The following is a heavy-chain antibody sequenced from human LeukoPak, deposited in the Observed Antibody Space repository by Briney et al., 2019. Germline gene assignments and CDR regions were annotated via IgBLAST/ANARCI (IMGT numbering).Heavy chain of an antibody. CDR2: INTNTGNP. J-gene: IGHJ6*03. D-gene: IGHD3-10*01. V-gene: IGHV7-4-1*02. CDR3: AKVAPMIRGPYYFYYMEV. CDR1: GYTFTSYG. Sequence: GASVKVSCKASGYTFTSYGISWVRQAPGQGLEWMGWINTNTGNPTYAQGFTGRFVFSLDTSVSTAYLQVSNLRAEDTAVYYCAKVAPMIRGPYYFYYMEVWGKGTTVTVSS.